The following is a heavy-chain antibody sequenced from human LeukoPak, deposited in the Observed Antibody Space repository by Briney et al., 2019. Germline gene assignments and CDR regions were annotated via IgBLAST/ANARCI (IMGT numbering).Heavy chain of an antibody. CDR1: GFTFNSYV. Sequence: GGSLRLSCVASGFTFNSYVMSWVRQAPGKGLEWVSALSSSGLSSYYADFVKGRFTISRANSENTLYLQMDSLRAEDTAVYYCAKGDTTTTTYYVPGAYDVWGQGTMVTVSS. J-gene: IGHJ3*01. CDR2: LSSSGLSS. V-gene: IGHV3-23*01. CDR3: AKGDTTTTTYYVPGAYDV. D-gene: IGHD1-26*01.